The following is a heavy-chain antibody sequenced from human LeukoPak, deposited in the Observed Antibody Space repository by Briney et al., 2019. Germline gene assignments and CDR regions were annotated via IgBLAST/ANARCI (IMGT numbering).Heavy chain of an antibody. CDR2: ISYDGSIE. J-gene: IGHJ4*02. CDR1: GFSFSNYG. CDR3: ARGSWSAADTNIDY. V-gene: IGHV3-30*03. Sequence: PGGSLRLSCAASGFSFSNYGMHWVRQAPGKGLEWVAVISYDGSIEYYADSVKGRFTISRDNAKNTLYLQMNTLRVEDTAVYYCARGSWSAADTNIDYWGQGTLVTVSS. D-gene: IGHD6-13*01.